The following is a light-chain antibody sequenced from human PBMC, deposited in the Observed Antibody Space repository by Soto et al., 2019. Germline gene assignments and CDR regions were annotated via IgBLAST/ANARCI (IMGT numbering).Light chain of an antibody. CDR1: QSVGSN. J-gene: IGKJ1*01. Sequence: EIVMTQSPATLSVSPGERVTLSFRARQSVGSNLAWYQQKPGQAPRLLIYGASTRATGIPARFSGSGSETEFTLTISSLQAEDSAVYFCQQYNNWPTWTFGQGTQGGYQ. V-gene: IGKV3-15*01. CDR3: QQYNNWPTWT. CDR2: GAS.